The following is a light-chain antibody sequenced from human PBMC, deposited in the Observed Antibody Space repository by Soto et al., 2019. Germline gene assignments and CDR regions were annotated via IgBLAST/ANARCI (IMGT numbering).Light chain of an antibody. J-gene: IGKJ1*01. Sequence: DIQMTQSPSTLSASVGGRVTITCRASQSISGWLAWYQQKPGKAPKLLIYKASTLESGVPSRFSGRGSGTEFTLTISSLQPDDFATYYCQQYNTYSGTFGQGTKVEIK. CDR1: QSISGW. CDR3: QQYNTYSGT. CDR2: KAS. V-gene: IGKV1-5*03.